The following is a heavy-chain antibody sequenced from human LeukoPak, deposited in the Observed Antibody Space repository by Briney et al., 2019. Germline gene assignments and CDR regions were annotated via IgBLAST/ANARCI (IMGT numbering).Heavy chain of an antibody. V-gene: IGHV4-34*01. Sequence: PSETLSLTCAVYGGSFSGYHWSWIRQPPGKGLEWIGEINHSGSTNYNPSLKSRVTISVDTSKNQFSLKLSSVTAADTAVYYCARGYGDYWGQGTLVTVSS. CDR1: GGSFSGYH. D-gene: IGHD4-17*01. CDR2: INHSGST. J-gene: IGHJ4*02. CDR3: ARGYGDY.